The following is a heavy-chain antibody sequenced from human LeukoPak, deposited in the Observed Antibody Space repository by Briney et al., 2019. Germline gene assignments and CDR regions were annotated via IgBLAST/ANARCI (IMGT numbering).Heavy chain of an antibody. CDR3: AKDRWPYSSGGYYFDY. Sequence: GGSLRLSCAASGFTISSYGMHWVRQAPGKGLEWVAVISYDGSNKYYADSVKGRFTISRDNSKNTLYLQMNSLRAEDTAVYYCAKDRWPYSSGGYYFDYWGQVTLVTVSS. V-gene: IGHV3-30*18. D-gene: IGHD6-19*01. J-gene: IGHJ4*02. CDR1: GFTISSYG. CDR2: ISYDGSNK.